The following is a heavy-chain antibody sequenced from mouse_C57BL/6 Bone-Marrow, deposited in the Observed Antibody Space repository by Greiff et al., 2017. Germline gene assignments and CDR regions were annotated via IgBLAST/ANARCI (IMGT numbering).Heavy chain of an antibody. CDR1: GYTFTDYY. CDR3: ARSAGIYYYGSSPFAY. V-gene: IGHV1-26*01. J-gene: IGHJ3*01. D-gene: IGHD1-1*01. CDR2: INPNNGGT. Sequence: VQLQQSGPELVKPGASVKISCKASGYTFTDYYMNWVKQSHGKSLAWIGDINPNNGGTSYNQKFKGKATLTVDKSSSTAYMELRSLTSEDSAVYYCARSAGIYYYGSSPFAYWGQGTLVTVSA.